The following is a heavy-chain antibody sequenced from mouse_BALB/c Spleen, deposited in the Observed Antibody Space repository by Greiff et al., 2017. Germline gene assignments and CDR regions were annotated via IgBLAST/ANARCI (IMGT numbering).Heavy chain of an antibody. CDR2: ISSGGSYT. V-gene: IGHV5-9-4*01. CDR3: ARGQDAMDY. CDR1: GFTFSSYA. J-gene: IGHJ4*01. Sequence: EVQRVESGGGLVKPGGSLKLSCAASGFTFSSYAMSWVRQSPEKRLEWVAEISSGGSYTYYPDTVTGRFTISRDNAKNTLYLEMSSLRSEDTAMYYCARGQDAMDYWGQGTSVTVSS.